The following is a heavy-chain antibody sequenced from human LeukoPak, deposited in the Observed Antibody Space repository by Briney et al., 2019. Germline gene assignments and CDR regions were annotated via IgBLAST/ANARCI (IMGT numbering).Heavy chain of an antibody. J-gene: IGHJ3*02. CDR3: AKSNGYGLIDI. V-gene: IGHV4-34*12. CDR1: GGSFSGYY. Sequence: SETLSLTCAVYGGSFSGYYWSWIRQPPGKGLEWIGNIFYSGSTYYSPFLKSRVTISLDTSRNQFSLKLNSVTAADTAVYYCAKSNGYGLIDIWGQGTMVTVSS. D-gene: IGHD3-22*01. CDR2: IFYSGST.